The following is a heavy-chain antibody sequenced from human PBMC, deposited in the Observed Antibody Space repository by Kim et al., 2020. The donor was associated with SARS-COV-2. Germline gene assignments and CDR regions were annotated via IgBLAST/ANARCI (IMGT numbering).Heavy chain of an antibody. D-gene: IGHD3-22*01. CDR3: ARERADYYDSSGPDPTAAFDI. Sequence: SETLSLTCTVSGGSISSYYWSWIRQPPGKGLEWIGYIYYSGSTNYNPSLKSRVTISVDTSKNQFSLKLSSVTAADTAVYYCARERADYYDSSGPDPTAAFDIWGQGTMVTVSS. CDR1: GGSISSYY. V-gene: IGHV4-59*13. CDR2: IYYSGST. J-gene: IGHJ3*02.